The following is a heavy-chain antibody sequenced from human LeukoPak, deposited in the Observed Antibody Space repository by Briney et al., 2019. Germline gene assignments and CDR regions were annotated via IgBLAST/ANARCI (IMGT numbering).Heavy chain of an antibody. J-gene: IGHJ6*04. CDR2: IKEDGSEK. CDR1: GFIFSSYW. CDR3: ARRALRYCSSTSCPAQYYGVDV. D-gene: IGHD2-2*01. Sequence: GGSLRLSCAASGFIFSSYWMSWVRQAPGKGLEWVANIKEDGSEKYYVDSVKGRFTISRDNAKKSLYLQTNSLRAEDTAVYYCARRALRYCSSTSCPAQYYGVDVWGKGTTVTVSS. V-gene: IGHV3-7*01.